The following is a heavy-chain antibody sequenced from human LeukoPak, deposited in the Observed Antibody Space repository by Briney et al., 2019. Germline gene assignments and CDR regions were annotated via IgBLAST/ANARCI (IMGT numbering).Heavy chain of an antibody. CDR1: GFTFRNHG. Sequence: PGGSPRLSCAASGFTFRNHGMHWIRQAPGKGLEWVAIIWYDGSNKYYAASVNGRFTISRDNSKNTLYLQMNSLRDDDTAVYYCVRDRGALQYFDYWGQGTLVTVSS. D-gene: IGHD2/OR15-2a*01. J-gene: IGHJ4*02. V-gene: IGHV3-33*01. CDR2: IWYDGSNK. CDR3: VRDRGALQYFDY.